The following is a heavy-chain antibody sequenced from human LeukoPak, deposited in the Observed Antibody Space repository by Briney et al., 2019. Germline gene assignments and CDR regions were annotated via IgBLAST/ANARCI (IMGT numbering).Heavy chain of an antibody. CDR3: AREPLIAGWHNNSFDP. Sequence: AETLSLTCTVSGGSISSYYWSWIRQPPGKGLEWIGYIYYSGSTNYNPSLTSRVTISVDTSKNQFSLKLSSVTAADTAVYYCAREPLIAGWHNNSFDPWGQGTLVTVSS. D-gene: IGHD2-15*01. CDR1: GGSISSYY. V-gene: IGHV4-59*01. CDR2: IYYSGST. J-gene: IGHJ5*02.